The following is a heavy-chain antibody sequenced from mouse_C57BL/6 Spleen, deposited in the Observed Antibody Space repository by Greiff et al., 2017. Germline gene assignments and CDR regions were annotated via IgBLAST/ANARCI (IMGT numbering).Heavy chain of an antibody. CDR3: ARRDSNQPHYYAMDY. CDR1: GYSFTDYN. CDR2: INPNYGTT. Sequence: VQLQQSGPELVKPGASVKISCKASGYSFTDYNMNWVKQSNGKSLEWIGVINPNYGTTSYNQKFKGKATLTVDQSSSTASMQLNSLTSEDSAVYYCARRDSNQPHYYAMDYWGQGTSVTVSS. J-gene: IGHJ4*01. V-gene: IGHV1-39*01. D-gene: IGHD2-5*01.